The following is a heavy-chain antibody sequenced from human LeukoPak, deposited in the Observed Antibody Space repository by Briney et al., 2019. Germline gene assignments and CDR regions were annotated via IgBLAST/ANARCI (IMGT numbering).Heavy chain of an antibody. V-gene: IGHV3-23*01. CDR3: AKGNGTSVAGPLYYFDY. CDR1: GFTFSSYA. D-gene: IGHD6-19*01. CDR2: ISGSGGST. Sequence: GGSLRLSCAASGFTFSSYAMSWVRQAPGKGLEWVSAISGSGGSTYYADSVKGRFTISRDNSKNTLYLQMNSLRAEDTAVYYCAKGNGTSVAGPLYYFDYWGQGTLVTDSS. J-gene: IGHJ4*02.